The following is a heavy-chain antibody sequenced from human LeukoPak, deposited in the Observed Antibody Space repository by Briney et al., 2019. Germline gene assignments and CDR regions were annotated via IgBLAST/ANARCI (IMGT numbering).Heavy chain of an antibody. CDR2: TSNSGAYT. V-gene: IGHV3-23*01. CDR1: GITFSTYA. J-gene: IGHJ4*02. CDR3: AKSVVVITFRFDD. D-gene: IGHD2-15*01. Sequence: PGGSLRLSCVASGITFSTYAMSWVRQVPGKGLEWVSGTSNSGAYTYYVDSVKGRFTISRDNSKNTLYLQMNSLRADDTAVYYCAKSVVVITFRFDDWGQGALVTVSS.